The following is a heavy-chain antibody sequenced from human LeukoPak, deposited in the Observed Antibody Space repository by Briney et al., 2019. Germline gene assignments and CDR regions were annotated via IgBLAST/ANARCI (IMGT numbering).Heavy chain of an antibody. CDR1: GFTFSSYA. CDR3: AKQGSAYWYSGIDY. Sequence: GGSLRLSCAASGFTFSSYAMSWVRQAPGKGLEWVSVISGSGASTYSADSVKGRFTISRDYSENTLYLQMNSLRAEDTAVYYCAKQGSAYWYSGIDYWGQGTLVTVSS. D-gene: IGHD1-26*01. V-gene: IGHV3-23*01. CDR2: ISGSGAST. J-gene: IGHJ4*02.